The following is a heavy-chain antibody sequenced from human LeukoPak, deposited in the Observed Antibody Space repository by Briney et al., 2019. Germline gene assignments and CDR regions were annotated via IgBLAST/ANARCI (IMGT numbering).Heavy chain of an antibody. D-gene: IGHD2-2*01. CDR2: INPNSGGT. J-gene: IGHJ4*02. CDR3: AREYCSSTSCYVSPFDY. V-gene: IGHV1-2*02. CDR1: GYTSTGYY. Sequence: GASVKVSCKASGYTSTGYYMHWVRQAPGQGLEWMGWINPNSGGTNYAQKFQGRVTMTRDTSISTAYMELSRLRSDDTAVYYCAREYCSSTSCYVSPFDYWGQGTLVTVSS.